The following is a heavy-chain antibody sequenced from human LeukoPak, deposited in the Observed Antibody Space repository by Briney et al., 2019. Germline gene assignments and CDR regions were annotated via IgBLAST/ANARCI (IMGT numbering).Heavy chain of an antibody. Sequence: GEPLKISCQGSGSPFTSYWISWVRQLHGKGLEWMGRIDPSDSYTNYSPSFQGHVTISADKSISTAYLQGSSLKASDTAMYYCARPWGDGYSSGWYGYWGQGTLVTVSS. CDR3: ARPWGDGYSSGWYGY. V-gene: IGHV5-10-1*01. CDR1: GSPFTSYW. D-gene: IGHD6-19*01. CDR2: IDPSDSYT. J-gene: IGHJ4*02.